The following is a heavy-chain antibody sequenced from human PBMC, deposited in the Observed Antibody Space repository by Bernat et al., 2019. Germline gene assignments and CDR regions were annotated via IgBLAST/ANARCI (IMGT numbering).Heavy chain of an antibody. CDR1: GFTFSSYS. CDR2: ISSSSSTI. CDR3: TTLTPVAATRRSRYFDL. D-gene: IGHD2-15*01. J-gene: IGHJ2*01. Sequence: EVQLVESGGGLVQPGGSLRLSCAASGFTFSSYSMNWVRQAPGKGLEWVSYISSSSSTIYYADSVKGRFTISRDDSKNTLYLQMNSLKTEDTAVYYCTTLTPVAATRRSRYFDLWGRGTLVTVSS. V-gene: IGHV3-48*01.